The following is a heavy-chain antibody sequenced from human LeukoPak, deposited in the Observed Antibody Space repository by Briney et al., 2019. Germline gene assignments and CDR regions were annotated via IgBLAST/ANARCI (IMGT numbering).Heavy chain of an antibody. CDR1: GFTFSSYS. J-gene: IGHJ4*02. CDR3: ARDAQWLVPHFDY. D-gene: IGHD6-19*01. Sequence: PGGSLRLSCAASGFTFSSYSMNWVRQAPGKGLEWVSYISSSSSTIYYADSVKGRFTISRDNAKNSLYLQMNSLRAEDTAVYYCARDAQWLVPHFDYWGQGTLVTVSS. CDR2: ISSSSSTI. V-gene: IGHV3-48*01.